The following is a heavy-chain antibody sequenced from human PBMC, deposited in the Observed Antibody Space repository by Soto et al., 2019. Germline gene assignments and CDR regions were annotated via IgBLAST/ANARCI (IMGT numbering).Heavy chain of an antibody. J-gene: IGHJ4*02. V-gene: IGHV3-73*02. D-gene: IGHD3-22*01. CDR2: IRSKANSYAT. CDR3: TRGGGSGYPWDVSTAYYFDY. CDR1: GFTFSGSA. Sequence: EVQLVESGGGLVQPGGSLKLSCAASGFTFSGSAMHWVRQASGKGLEWVGRIRSKANSYATAYAASVKGRFTISRDDSKNTAYLQMNSLKTEDTAVYYCTRGGGSGYPWDVSTAYYFDYWGQGTLVTVSS.